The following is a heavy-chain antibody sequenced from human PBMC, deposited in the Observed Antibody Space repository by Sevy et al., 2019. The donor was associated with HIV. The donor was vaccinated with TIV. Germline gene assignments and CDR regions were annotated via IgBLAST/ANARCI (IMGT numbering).Heavy chain of an antibody. CDR3: VKDMCSSDLDGGKFDL. Sequence: GGSLRLSCAASGFTFDDFAMHWVRQAPGKGLEWVSGINWNSDSIGYVDTVRGRFTIARDNAKNFLYLHMNSLRSEDTALFYCVKDMCSSDLDGGKFDLWGQGTLVTVSS. J-gene: IGHJ5*02. CDR2: INWNSDSI. V-gene: IGHV3-9*01. CDR1: GFTFDDFA. D-gene: IGHD6-13*01.